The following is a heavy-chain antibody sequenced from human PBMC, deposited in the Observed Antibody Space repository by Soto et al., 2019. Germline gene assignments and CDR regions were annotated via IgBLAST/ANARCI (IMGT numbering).Heavy chain of an antibody. J-gene: IGHJ4*02. CDR2: IKSKVHGETV. D-gene: IGHD3-10*01. CDR3: GCLAWFGDPVPPFEC. CDR1: GINFKNAY. Sequence: GGSLRLSCVASGINFKNAYMSWVRQAPGKGLEWVGLIKSKVHGETVDYAGPVRGRFSISRDNSKNTPYLQMDSLKAEDSALYYCGCLAWFGDPVPPFECWGQGIVVTVSS. V-gene: IGHV3-15*01.